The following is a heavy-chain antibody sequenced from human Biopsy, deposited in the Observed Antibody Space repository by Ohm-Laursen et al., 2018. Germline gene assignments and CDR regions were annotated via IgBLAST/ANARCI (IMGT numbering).Heavy chain of an antibody. CDR2: IYYDGIT. CDR3: ARVVGGYAYYYGMDV. J-gene: IGHJ6*02. D-gene: IGHD5-12*01. Sequence: SETLSLTCPVSGYSVTNDYYWGWIRQPPGKGLEWIGNIYYDGITYYNPSLKSRVPMSVDTSKNQFSLRLTSVTAADTAVYYCARVVGGYAYYYGMDVWGQGTTVIVSS. CDR1: GYSVTNDYY. V-gene: IGHV4-38-2*02.